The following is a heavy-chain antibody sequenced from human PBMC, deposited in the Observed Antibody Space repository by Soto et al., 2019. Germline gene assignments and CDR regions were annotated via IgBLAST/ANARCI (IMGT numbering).Heavy chain of an antibody. J-gene: IGHJ4*02. CDR2: IYYSGST. V-gene: IGHV4-39*01. Sequence: SETLSLTCTVSGGSISSSSYYWGWIRQPPGKGLEWIGSIYYSGSTYYNPSLKSRVTISVDTSKNQFSLKLSSVTAVDTAVYYCARQSTWTFFDYWGQGTLVTVSS. D-gene: IGHD4-4*01. CDR3: ARQSTWTFFDY. CDR1: GGSISSSSYY.